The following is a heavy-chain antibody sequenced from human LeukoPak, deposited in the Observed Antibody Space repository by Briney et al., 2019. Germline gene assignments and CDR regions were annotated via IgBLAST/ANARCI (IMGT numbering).Heavy chain of an antibody. CDR3: AKDVVGQQWLENY. CDR1: EFTFSSYG. J-gene: IGHJ4*02. CDR2: IRYDGNEK. D-gene: IGHD6-19*01. Sequence: GGSLRLSCAASEFTFSSYGMLWVRQAPGKGLEWVAFIRYDGNEKYYGDSVKGRFTISRDNSKNTLYLQMNSLRDEDSAVYYCAKDVVGQQWLENYWGQGTLVTVSS. V-gene: IGHV3-30*02.